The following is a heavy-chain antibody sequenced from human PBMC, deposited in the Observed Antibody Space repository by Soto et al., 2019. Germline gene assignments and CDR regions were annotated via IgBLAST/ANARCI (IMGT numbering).Heavy chain of an antibody. D-gene: IGHD3-9*01. CDR3: ASSELRYFDPYYFDY. CDR2: IYYSGST. V-gene: IGHV4-59*08. CDR1: GGSISSYY. Sequence: PSETLSLTCTVSGGSISSYYWSWIRQPPGKGLEWIGYIYYSGSTNYNPSLKSRVTISVDTSKNQFSLKLSSVTAADTAVYYCASSELRYFDPYYFDYWGQGTLVTVSS. J-gene: IGHJ4*02.